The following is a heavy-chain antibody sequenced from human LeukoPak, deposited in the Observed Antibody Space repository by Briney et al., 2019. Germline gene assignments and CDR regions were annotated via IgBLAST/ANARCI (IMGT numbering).Heavy chain of an antibody. D-gene: IGHD1-1*01. Sequence: GGSLRLSCAASGFTFSSYAMNWVRQAPGKGLEWVSGISGSGGSTYYADSVKGRFTISRDNSKNTLYLQMNSLRAEDTAVYYCAKWERELGDYWGQGTLVTVSS. J-gene: IGHJ4*02. V-gene: IGHV3-23*01. CDR3: AKWERELGDY. CDR2: ISGSGGST. CDR1: GFTFSSYA.